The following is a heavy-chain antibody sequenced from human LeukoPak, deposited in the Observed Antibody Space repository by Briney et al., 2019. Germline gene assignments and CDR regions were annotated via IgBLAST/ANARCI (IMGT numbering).Heavy chain of an antibody. CDR2: LQSDGMTI. CDR3: ANNYIDNSFQY. J-gene: IGHJ4*02. CDR1: GFTLSAYG. D-gene: IGHD4-11*01. V-gene: IGHV3-30*02. Sequence: GGSLRLSCAASGFTLSAYGMHWVRQTPGKGLEWVAFLQSDGMTIRYPDSTQGRFTISRDNSKNMLYLQLNSLRTEDTAVYYCANNYIDNSFQYWGQGTLVTVSS.